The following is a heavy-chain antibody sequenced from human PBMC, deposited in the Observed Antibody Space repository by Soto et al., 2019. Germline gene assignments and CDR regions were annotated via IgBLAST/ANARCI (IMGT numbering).Heavy chain of an antibody. CDR1: GYTFTSYG. D-gene: IGHD3-22*01. CDR3: ASLYYYDSSGFAFDI. Sequence: ASVKVSCKASGYTFTSYGISWVRQAPGQGLEWMGWISAYNGNTNYAQKLQGRVTMTTDTSTSTAYMELRSLRSDDTALYYCASLYYYDSSGFAFDIWGQGTMVTVSS. J-gene: IGHJ3*02. CDR2: ISAYNGNT. V-gene: IGHV1-18*01.